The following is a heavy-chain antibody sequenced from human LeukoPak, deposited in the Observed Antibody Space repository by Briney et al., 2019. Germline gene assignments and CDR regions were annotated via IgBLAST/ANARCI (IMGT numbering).Heavy chain of an antibody. J-gene: IGHJ4*02. Sequence: PGGSLRLSCAASGFTFSTYTMNWVRQPPGEGMEWVAHIKQDGSEKDYVDSVKGRFTISRDNAKNSLHLQMNSLRAEDTAVYYCARDRYSNSYWGQGTLVTVSS. CDR3: ARDRYSNSY. CDR2: IKQDGSEK. CDR1: GFTFSTYT. D-gene: IGHD4-11*01. V-gene: IGHV3-7*01.